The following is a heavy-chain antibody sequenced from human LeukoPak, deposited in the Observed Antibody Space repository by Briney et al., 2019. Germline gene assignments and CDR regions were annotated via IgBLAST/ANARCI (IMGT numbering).Heavy chain of an antibody. V-gene: IGHV1-2*02. CDR1: GYTFIDYS. CDR2: ISPNGGGT. J-gene: IGHJ4*02. Sequence: ASVKVSCKASGYTFIDYSLHWVRQAPGQGLQWMGWISPNGGGTNYVQEFQGRVTMTRDTSINTAYMELSGLRSEDTAVYYCARMGMDPAMVTNFFDYWGQGTLVTVSS. D-gene: IGHD5-18*01. CDR3: ARMGMDPAMVTNFFDY.